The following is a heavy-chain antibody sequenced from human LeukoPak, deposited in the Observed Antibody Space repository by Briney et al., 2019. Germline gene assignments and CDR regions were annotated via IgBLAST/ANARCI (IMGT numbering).Heavy chain of an antibody. J-gene: IGHJ5*02. Sequence: GGSLRLSCAASGFTFSTYSMNWVRQAPGKGLEWVAVISYDGSHKYYADSVKGRFSISRDNSKNTLYLQMNSLRADDTAVYYCAKGARGDTVTSIVGLNWFDPWGQGTLVTVSS. CDR3: AKGARGDTVTSIVGLNWFDP. CDR2: ISYDGSHK. CDR1: GFTFSTYS. V-gene: IGHV3-30*18. D-gene: IGHD4-17*01.